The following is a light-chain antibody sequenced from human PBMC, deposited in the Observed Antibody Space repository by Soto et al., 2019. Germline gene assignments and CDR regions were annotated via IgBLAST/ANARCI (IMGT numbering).Light chain of an antibody. J-gene: IGKJ1*01. V-gene: IGKV3-11*01. CDR3: QQRSNWPRGWT. CDR1: QSVSSY. CDR2: DAS. Sequence: EIVLTQSPATLSLSPGERATLSCRASQSVSSYLAWYQQKPGQAPRLLIYDASNRATGIPARFSGSGSGTDFTLTISSLEPEDFAVYYCQQRSNWPRGWTFDQGTKVEIK.